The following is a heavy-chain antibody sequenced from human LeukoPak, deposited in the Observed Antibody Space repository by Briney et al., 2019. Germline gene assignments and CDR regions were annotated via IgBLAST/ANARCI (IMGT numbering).Heavy chain of an antibody. Sequence: SQTLSHTCALSGGNLSSNSAAWRWIRQSPSRGLEWLGRTYYRSKWYNDYAVSVKSRITINPDTSKNQFSLQLNSVTPKDTAVYHCTRGRDRAVAGTSGDFDYWGQGTLVTVSS. CDR3: TRGRDRAVAGTSGDFDY. CDR1: GGNLSSNSAA. V-gene: IGHV6-1*01. D-gene: IGHD6-19*01. CDR2: TYYRSKWYN. J-gene: IGHJ4*02.